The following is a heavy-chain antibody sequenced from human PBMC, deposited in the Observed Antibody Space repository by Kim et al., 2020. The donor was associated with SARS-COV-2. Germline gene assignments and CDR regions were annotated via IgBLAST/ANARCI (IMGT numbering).Heavy chain of an antibody. CDR3: ARGVDYYYYGMDV. J-gene: IGHJ6*02. V-gene: IGHV3-7*01. Sequence: YVDSVKGRFTISRDNAKNSLYLQMNSLRAEDTAVYYCARGVDYYYYGMDVWGQGTTVTVSS.